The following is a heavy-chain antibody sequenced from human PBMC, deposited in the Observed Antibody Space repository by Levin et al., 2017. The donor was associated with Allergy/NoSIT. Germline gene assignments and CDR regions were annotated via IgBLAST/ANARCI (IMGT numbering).Heavy chain of an antibody. CDR3: ARGVGTMVQGVITPAPLDY. V-gene: IGHV4-59*01. CDR2: IYYSGST. J-gene: IGHJ4*02. Sequence: SETLSLTCTVSGGSISSYYWSWIRQPPGKGLEWIGYIYYSGSTNYNPSLKSRVTISVDTSKNQFSLKLSSVTAADTAVYYCARGVGTMVQGVITPAPLDYWGQGTLVTVSS. CDR1: GGSISSYY. D-gene: IGHD3-10*01.